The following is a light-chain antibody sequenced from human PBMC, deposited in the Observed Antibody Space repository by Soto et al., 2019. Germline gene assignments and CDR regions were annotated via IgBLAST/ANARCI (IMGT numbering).Light chain of an antibody. CDR1: SSNIATNT. V-gene: IGLV1-44*01. CDR3: AAWDGSLNGWV. Sequence: QSVLTQSPSASGTPGQRVTISCSGSSSNIATNTVNWYQQLPGTAPKLLIYDNNQRPSGVPDRFSGSKSGTSASLAISGLQSEDDADYYCAAWDGSLNGWVFGGGTQLTVL. CDR2: DNN. J-gene: IGLJ2*01.